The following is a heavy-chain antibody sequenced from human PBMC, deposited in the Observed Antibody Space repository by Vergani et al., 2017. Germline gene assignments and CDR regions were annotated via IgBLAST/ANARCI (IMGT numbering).Heavy chain of an antibody. D-gene: IGHD3-10*01. CDR3: VRDQVTMLRGSDALDI. V-gene: IGHV3-49*03. Sequence: EVQLLESGGDLVQPGGSLRLSCAASGFTFSSYSMNWFRQAPGQGLEWVGGIRSKAYGQATIYAASVKGRFTISRDDSKSIAYLQMNNLQTEDTAMYYCVRDQVTMLRGSDALDIWGQGTMVTVSS. J-gene: IGHJ3*02. CDR1: GFTFSSYS. CDR2: IRSKAYGQAT.